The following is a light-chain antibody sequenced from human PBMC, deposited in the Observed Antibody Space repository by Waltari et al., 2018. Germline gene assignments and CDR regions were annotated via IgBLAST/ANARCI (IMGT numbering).Light chain of an antibody. Sequence: EIVMTQSPATLSVSPGERAPLPCMASQRVSINLAWYRQKPGQAPSLLIYGASIRATGIPARFSGSVSGTEFTLTISSLQSEDFAVYYCQQYNNWPRTFGQGTKVEIQ. J-gene: IGKJ1*01. CDR3: QQYNNWPRT. V-gene: IGKV3-15*01. CDR1: QRVSIN. CDR2: GAS.